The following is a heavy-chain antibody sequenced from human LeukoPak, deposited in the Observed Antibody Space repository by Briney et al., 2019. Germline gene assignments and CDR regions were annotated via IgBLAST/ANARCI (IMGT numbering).Heavy chain of an antibody. CDR2: INHSGST. CDR1: GGTFSGYY. V-gene: IGHV4-34*01. Sequence: SETLSLTCAVYGGTFSGYYWSWIRQPPGKGLEWIGEINHSGSTNYNPSLKSRVTISVDTSKNQFSLKLSSVTAADTAVYYCARLLTYYYYMDVWGKGTTVTVSS. J-gene: IGHJ6*03. CDR3: ARLLTYYYYMDV. D-gene: IGHD2-21*01.